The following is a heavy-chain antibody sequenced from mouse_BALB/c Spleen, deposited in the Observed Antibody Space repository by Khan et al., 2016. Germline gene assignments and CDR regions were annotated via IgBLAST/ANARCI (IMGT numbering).Heavy chain of an antibody. CDR2: IGYSGST. V-gene: IGHV3-2*02. J-gene: IGHJ2*01. Sequence: EVELVESGPGLVKPSQSLSLTCTVTGYSITSDYAWNWIRQFPGNKLEWMGYIGYSGSTSYNPSLKSRISITREPSKNQFFLHLNSVTTEDTATYYCLRWTRRGLDYWGQGTTLTVSS. D-gene: IGHD2-12*01. CDR3: LRWTRRGLDY. CDR1: GYSITSDYA.